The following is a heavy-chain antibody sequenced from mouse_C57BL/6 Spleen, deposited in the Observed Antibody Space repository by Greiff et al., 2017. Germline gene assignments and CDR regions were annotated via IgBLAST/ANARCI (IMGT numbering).Heavy chain of an antibody. CDR2: TYWDDDK. Sequence: QVTLKESGPGILQSSQTLSLTCSFSGFSLSTSGMGVSWIRQPSGKGLEWLAHTYWDDDKRYNPSLKSRLTISKDTSRNQVFLKITSVDTADTAAYYCARRKGTVSYFDYWGQGTTLTVSS. CDR3: ARRKGTVSYFDY. V-gene: IGHV8-12*01. CDR1: GFSLSTSGMG. D-gene: IGHD1-1*01. J-gene: IGHJ2*01.